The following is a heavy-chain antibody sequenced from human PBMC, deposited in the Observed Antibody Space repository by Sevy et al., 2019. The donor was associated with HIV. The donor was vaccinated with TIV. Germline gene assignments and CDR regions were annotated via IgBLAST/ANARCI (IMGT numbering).Heavy chain of an antibody. D-gene: IGHD4-17*01. V-gene: IGHV1-69*06. CDR1: GGTFSSYA. Sequence: SVKVSCKASGGTFSSYAISWVRQAPGQGLEWMGGIIPIFGTANYAQKFQGRVTITADKSTSTAYMELSSLRSEDTAVYYCASMGWGRTNGDYSQGWGQGTLVTVSS. J-gene: IGHJ4*02. CDR3: ASMGWGRTNGDYSQG. CDR2: IIPIFGTA.